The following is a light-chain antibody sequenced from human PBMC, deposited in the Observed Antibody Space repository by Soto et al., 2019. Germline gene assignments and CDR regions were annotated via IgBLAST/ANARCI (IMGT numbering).Light chain of an antibody. CDR3: LQDNTFPWT. Sequence: AIQMTQSPSSLSASVGDRVTITCRASQDIRSELGWYQQRPGKAPNLLIYATSSLKSGVPSRFSGSGSGTDFTLTISSLQPEEFATYYCLQDNTFPWTFGQGTKVEVK. CDR1: QDIRSE. V-gene: IGKV1-6*01. J-gene: IGKJ1*01. CDR2: ATS.